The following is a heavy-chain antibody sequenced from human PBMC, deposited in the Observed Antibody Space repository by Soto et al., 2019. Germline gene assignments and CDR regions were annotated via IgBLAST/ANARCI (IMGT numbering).Heavy chain of an antibody. V-gene: IGHV3-74*01. Sequence: GSLRLSCAASGFTFSSYWMHWVRQAPGKGLVWVSRINSDGSSTSYADSVKGRFTISRDNAKNTLYLQMNSLRAEDTAVYYCAREGPGWGGMDVWGQGTTVTVS. CDR1: GFTFSSYW. J-gene: IGHJ6*02. D-gene: IGHD3-16*01. CDR3: AREGPGWGGMDV. CDR2: INSDGSST.